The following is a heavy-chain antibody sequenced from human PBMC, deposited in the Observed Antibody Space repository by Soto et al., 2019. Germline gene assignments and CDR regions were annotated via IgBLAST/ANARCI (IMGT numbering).Heavy chain of an antibody. CDR1: GGSFSGYY. J-gene: IGHJ4*02. CDR3: ARGLRYYDSSGYLRY. V-gene: IGHV4-34*01. D-gene: IGHD3-22*01. CDR2: INHSGST. Sequence: SETLSLTCAVYGGSFSGYYWSWIRQPPGKGLEWIGEINHSGSTNYNPSLKSRVTISVDTSKNQFSLKLSSVTAADTAVYYCARGLRYYDSSGYLRYWGQGTLVTVSS.